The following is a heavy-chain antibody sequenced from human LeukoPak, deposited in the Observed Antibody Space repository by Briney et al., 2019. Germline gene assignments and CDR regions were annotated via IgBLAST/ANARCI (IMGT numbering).Heavy chain of an antibody. J-gene: IGHJ6*03. V-gene: IGHV4-39*01. CDR2: IDSSGST. Sequence: SETLSLTCTISDGSISSTSYYWGWIRQPPGKGLEWIGSIDSSGSTYYNPSLKSRVTISVDTSKNQFSLNLSSVTAADTAVYYCAQLSGYTYSGYGPTYYYYYYMDVWGKGTTVTVSS. D-gene: IGHD5-12*01. CDR1: DGSISSTSYY. CDR3: AQLSGYTYSGYGPTYYYYYYMDV.